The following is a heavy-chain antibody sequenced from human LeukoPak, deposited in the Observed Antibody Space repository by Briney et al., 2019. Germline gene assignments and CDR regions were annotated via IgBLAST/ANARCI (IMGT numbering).Heavy chain of an antibody. J-gene: IGHJ4*02. Sequence: GGSLRLSCVASGFTFSSYWMSWVRQAPGKGLEWVANIKQEGSEKYYVDSVKGRFTISRDDAKNSLYLQMSSLRPEDTAVYYCARDGIDYWGQGTLVTVSS. CDR3: ARDGIDY. V-gene: IGHV3-7*05. CDR2: IKQEGSEK. D-gene: IGHD1-26*01. CDR1: GFTFSSYW.